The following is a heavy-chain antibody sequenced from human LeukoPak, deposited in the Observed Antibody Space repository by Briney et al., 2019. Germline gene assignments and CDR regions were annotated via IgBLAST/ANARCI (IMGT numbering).Heavy chain of an antibody. V-gene: IGHV4-34*01. CDR1: GGSFSGYY. J-gene: IGHJ4*02. CDR3: ARWGSNCSSTSCYSRFDY. D-gene: IGHD2-2*01. Sequence: PSETLSLTCAVYGGSFSGYYWSWIRQPPGKGLEWIGEINHSGSTNYNPSLKSRVTISVDTSKNQFSLKLSSVTAADTAVYYCARWGSNCSSTSCYSRFDYWGQGTLVTVSS. CDR2: INHSGST.